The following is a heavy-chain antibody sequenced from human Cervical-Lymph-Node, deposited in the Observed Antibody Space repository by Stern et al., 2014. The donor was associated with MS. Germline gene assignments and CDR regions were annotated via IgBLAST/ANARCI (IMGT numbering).Heavy chain of an antibody. J-gene: IGHJ4*02. CDR1: GGSISSGGYY. Sequence: QVQLVQSGPGLVKPSQTLSLTCTVSGGSISSGGYYWSWIRQHPGKGLEWIGYIYYSGSTYYTPSLKSRVTISVDTSKNQFSLKLSSVTAADTAVYYCARTPYDFWSGYYGLDYWGQGTLVTVSS. D-gene: IGHD3-3*01. CDR3: ARTPYDFWSGYYGLDY. CDR2: IYYSGST. V-gene: IGHV4-31*03.